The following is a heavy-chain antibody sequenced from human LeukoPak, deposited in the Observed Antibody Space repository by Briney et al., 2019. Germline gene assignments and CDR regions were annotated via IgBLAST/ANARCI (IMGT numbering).Heavy chain of an antibody. CDR2: ISWNSGSI. J-gene: IGHJ4*02. CDR3: AKGVLRFLEWLFDY. CDR1: GFTFDDYA. D-gene: IGHD3-3*01. V-gene: IGHV3-9*03. Sequence: GGSLRLSFAASGFTFDDYAMHWVRQAPGKGLEWVSGISWNSGSIGYADSVKGRFTISRDSAKNSLYLQMNSLRAEDMALYYCAKGVLRFLEWLFDYWGQGTLVTVSS.